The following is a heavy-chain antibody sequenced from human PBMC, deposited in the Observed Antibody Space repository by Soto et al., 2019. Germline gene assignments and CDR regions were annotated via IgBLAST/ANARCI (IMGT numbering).Heavy chain of an antibody. J-gene: IGHJ4*02. CDR3: ARASGYDFGYYFDY. Sequence: KNPTASVKVSCKASGYTFTGYYMHWVRQAPGQGLEWMGWINPNSGGTNYAQKFQGWVTMTRDTSISTAYMELSRLRSDDTAVYYCARASGYDFGYYFDYWGQGTLVTVSS. D-gene: IGHD5-12*01. CDR1: GYTFTGYY. V-gene: IGHV1-2*04. CDR2: INPNSGGT.